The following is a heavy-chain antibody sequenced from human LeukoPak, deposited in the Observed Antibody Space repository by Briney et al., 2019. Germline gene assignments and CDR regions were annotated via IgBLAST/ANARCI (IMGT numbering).Heavy chain of an antibody. J-gene: IGHJ6*03. D-gene: IGHD5-12*01. CDR3: AKDLGLGGYDSVYYYYYYMDV. CDR2: ISSSGSTI. V-gene: IGHV3-48*03. CDR1: GFTFSSYE. Sequence: PGGSLRLSCAASGFTFSSYEMNWVRQAPGKGLEWVSYISSSGSTIYYADSVKGRFTISRDNAKNSLYLQMNSLRAEDTAVYYCAKDLGLGGYDSVYYYYYYMDVWGKGTTVTVSS.